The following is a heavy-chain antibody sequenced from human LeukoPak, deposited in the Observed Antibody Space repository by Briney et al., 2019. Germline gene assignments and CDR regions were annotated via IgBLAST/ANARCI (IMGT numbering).Heavy chain of an antibody. J-gene: IGHJ4*02. V-gene: IGHV3-21*01. CDR3: SRDPTYYLRYGYFDY. Sequence: PGGSLRLSCAASGFTLSSSAMNWVRQAPGKGLEWVSSINNVGSHIYYAGSVKGRFTISRDSTKNSLYLQMNSLRAEDTAVYYCSRDPTYYLRYGYFDYWGQGALVTVSS. CDR1: GFTLSSSA. CDR2: INNVGSHI. D-gene: IGHD1-26*01.